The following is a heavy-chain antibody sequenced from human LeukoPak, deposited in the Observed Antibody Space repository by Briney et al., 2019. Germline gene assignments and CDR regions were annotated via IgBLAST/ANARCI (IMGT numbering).Heavy chain of an antibody. D-gene: IGHD3-22*01. CDR3: ARRAYYDSSGYYPTSGYFDL. CDR2: IYSNGIT. J-gene: IGHJ2*01. CDR1: GGSIFSYY. Sequence: SDTLSLTCTVSGGSIFSYYWNWIRQPPGKGLEWIGYIYSNGITNYSPSLRSRGTISIATSKNQFSLRLRSVTAADTAIYYCARRAYYDSSGYYPTSGYFDLWGRGTLVTASS. V-gene: IGHV4-4*08.